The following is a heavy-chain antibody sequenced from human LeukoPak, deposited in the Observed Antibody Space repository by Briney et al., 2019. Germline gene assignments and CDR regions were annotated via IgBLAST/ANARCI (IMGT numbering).Heavy chain of an antibody. CDR1: GFTFSDYY. J-gene: IGHJ2*01. CDR3: ARYAVRENCYFDL. D-gene: IGHD2-2*01. CDR2: MSIRATITII. V-gene: IGHV3-11*01. Sequence: PGGSLTLSCAASGFTFSDYYMSWIRQAPGKGLEWVSYMSIRATITIIYYGDSVKDRLTISRDNAEYTVYLQMNSLRAEVTAVYYCARYAVRENCYFDLWGRGTLVTASS.